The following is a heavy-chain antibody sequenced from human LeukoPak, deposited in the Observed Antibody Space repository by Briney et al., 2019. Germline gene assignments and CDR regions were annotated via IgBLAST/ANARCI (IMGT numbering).Heavy chain of an antibody. CDR1: GGTFSSYA. CDR3: ARSITINTVTTGLDY. CDR2: IIPIFGTA. Sequence: SVKVSCKASGGTFSSYATSWVRQAPGQGLEWMGGIIPIFGTANYAQKFQGRVTITADESTSTAYMELSSLRSEDTAVYYCARSITINTVTTGLDYWGQGTLVTVSS. V-gene: IGHV1-69*13. J-gene: IGHJ4*02. D-gene: IGHD4-17*01.